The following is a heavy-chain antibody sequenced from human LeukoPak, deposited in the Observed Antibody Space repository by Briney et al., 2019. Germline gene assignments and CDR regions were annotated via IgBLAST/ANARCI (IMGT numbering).Heavy chain of an antibody. Sequence: PGGSLRLSCAASGFTFNSYGMHWVRQAPGKGLQWVAFIRFDGSNAYYPDSVKGRFTISRDNSKNTLSLQMNSLRAEDTAAYYCAKDPTQYYSGSGSSSWFDPWGQGTLVTVSS. CDR1: GFTFNSYG. J-gene: IGHJ5*02. D-gene: IGHD3-10*01. CDR2: IRFDGSNA. CDR3: AKDPTQYYSGSGSSSWFDP. V-gene: IGHV3-30*02.